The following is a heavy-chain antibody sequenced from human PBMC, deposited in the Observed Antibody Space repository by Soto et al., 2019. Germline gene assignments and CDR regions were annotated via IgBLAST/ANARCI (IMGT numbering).Heavy chain of an antibody. CDR2: IYNSGRT. CDR3: ARHPVYATGWQIDY. V-gene: IGHV4-39*01. Sequence: SETLSLTCTFSGCSIISNIYHWGWIRQPPGKGLEWIGRIYNSGRTYYNASLKSRVSISIDTSKNQFSLKLTSVTAADTAVYYCARHPVYATGWQIDYWGQGALVTVSS. CDR1: GCSIISNIYH. D-gene: IGHD2-2*01. J-gene: IGHJ4*02.